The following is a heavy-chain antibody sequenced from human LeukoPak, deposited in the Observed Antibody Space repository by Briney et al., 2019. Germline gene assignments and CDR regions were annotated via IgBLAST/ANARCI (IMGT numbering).Heavy chain of an antibody. CDR2: ISYDGSNN. D-gene: IGHD6-13*01. J-gene: IGHJ4*02. CDR3: AKGITGYSSSWYKDY. Sequence: GGSLRLSCAASGFTFSSYGMHWVRQAPGKGLEWVAVISYDGSNNYYADSVKGRFTISRDNSKNTLFLQMNSLRAEDTAVYYCAKGITGYSSSWYKDYWGQGTLVTASS. V-gene: IGHV3-30*18. CDR1: GFTFSSYG.